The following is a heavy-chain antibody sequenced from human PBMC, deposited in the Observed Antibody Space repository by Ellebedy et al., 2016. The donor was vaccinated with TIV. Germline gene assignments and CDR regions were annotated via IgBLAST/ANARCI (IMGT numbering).Heavy chain of an antibody. CDR2: ISGSGGST. V-gene: IGHV3-23*01. CDR3: AKGPSIGYCSSTSCLYYYYYGMDV. CDR1: GFTFSSYA. J-gene: IGHJ6*02. D-gene: IGHD2-2*01. Sequence: GESLKISXAASGFTFSSYAMSWVRQAPGKGLEWVSAISGSGGSTYYADSVKGRFTISRDNSKNTLHLQMNSLRAEDTAVYYCAKGPSIGYCSSTSCLYYYYYGMDVWGQGTTVTVSS.